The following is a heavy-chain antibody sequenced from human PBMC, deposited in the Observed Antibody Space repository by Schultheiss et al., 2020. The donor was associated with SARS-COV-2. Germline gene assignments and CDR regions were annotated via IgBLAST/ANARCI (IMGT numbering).Heavy chain of an antibody. J-gene: IGHJ6*02. Sequence: SETLSLTCAVYGGSFSGYYWSWIRQPPGKGLEWIGSVFHSESTYYNPSLKSRVSISVDTSKNQFSLKLNSVTASDTAVYYCARGPPYYYDAGDGMDVWGQGTTITVSS. CDR2: VFHSEST. CDR1: GGSFSGYY. D-gene: IGHD3-22*01. V-gene: IGHV4-34*01. CDR3: ARGPPYYYDAGDGMDV.